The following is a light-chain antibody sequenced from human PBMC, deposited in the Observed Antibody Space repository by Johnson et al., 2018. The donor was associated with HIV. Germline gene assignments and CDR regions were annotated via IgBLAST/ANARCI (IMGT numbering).Light chain of an antibody. CDR2: ENN. CDR3: GTWDSSLSADV. J-gene: IGLJ1*01. Sequence: QSVLTQPPSVSAAPGQKVTISCSGSSSNIGNNYVSWYQQLPGTAPKLLIYENNKRPSGIPDRFSGSKSGPSATLGITGLPTGDEADYYCGTWDSSLSADVFGTGTKVTV. CDR1: SSNIGNNY. V-gene: IGLV1-51*02.